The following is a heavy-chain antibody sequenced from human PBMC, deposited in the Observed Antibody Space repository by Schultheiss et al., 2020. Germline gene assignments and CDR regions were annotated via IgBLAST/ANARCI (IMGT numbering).Heavy chain of an antibody. CDR3: VKGHYYDSSGYQEHDAFDI. CDR1: GFTFSSYA. V-gene: IGHV3-64D*06. Sequence: GGSLRLSCSASGFTFSSYAMHWVRQAPGKGLEYVSAISSNGGSTYYADSVKGRFTISRDNSKNTLYLQMSSLRAEDTAVYYCVKGHYYDSSGYQEHDAFDIWGQGTMVTVSS. CDR2: ISSNGGST. D-gene: IGHD3-22*01. J-gene: IGHJ3*02.